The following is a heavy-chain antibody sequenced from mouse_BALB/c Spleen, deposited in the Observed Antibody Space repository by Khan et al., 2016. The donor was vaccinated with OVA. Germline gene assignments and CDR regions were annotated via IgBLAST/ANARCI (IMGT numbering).Heavy chain of an antibody. V-gene: IGHV2-2*02. J-gene: IGHJ1*01. D-gene: IGHD2-13*01. CDR2: IWSGGST. CDR1: SFSLSSYG. CDR3: ARNGDYVHWYFDV. Sequence: QVQLKESGPGLVQPSQSLSITCTVSSFSLSSYGVHWVRQSPGKGLEWLGVIWSGGSTDYNAAFISRLSISKDNSKSQVFFKMNSLQANDTAIYYCARNGDYVHWYFDVWGAGTTVTVSS.